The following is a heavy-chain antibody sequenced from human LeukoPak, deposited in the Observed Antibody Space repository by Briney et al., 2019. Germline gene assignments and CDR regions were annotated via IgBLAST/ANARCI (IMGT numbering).Heavy chain of an antibody. CDR2: LSPVLA. J-gene: IGHJ5*02. V-gene: IGHV1-69*13. CDR3: ARDREISARPGGWFDP. Sequence: ASVKVSCKVAGGTINNFAISWVRQAPGQGLEWMGGLSPVLATYAQKFQGRVTITADESTDTVYMELGSLTSEDTATYFCARDREISARPGGWFDPWGQGTLVTVPS. D-gene: IGHD6-6*01. CDR1: GGTINNFA.